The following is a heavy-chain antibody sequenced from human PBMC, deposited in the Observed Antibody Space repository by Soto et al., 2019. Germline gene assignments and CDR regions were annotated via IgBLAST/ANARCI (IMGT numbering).Heavy chain of an antibody. CDR3: ARGVSVGGAGYYYGMDV. J-gene: IGHJ6*02. CDR1: GGSISSGGYY. Sequence: PSETLSLTCTVSGGSISSGGYYWSWIRQHPGKGLEWIGYIYYSGSTYYNPSLKSRVTISVDTSKNQFSLKLSSVTAADTAVYYCARGVSVGGAGYYYGMDVWGQGTTVTVSS. V-gene: IGHV4-31*03. CDR2: IYYSGST. D-gene: IGHD1-26*01.